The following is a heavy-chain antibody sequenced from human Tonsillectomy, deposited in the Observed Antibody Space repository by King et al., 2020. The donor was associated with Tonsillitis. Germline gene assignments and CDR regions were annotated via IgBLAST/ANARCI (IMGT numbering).Heavy chain of an antibody. J-gene: IGHJ3*02. CDR2: INHSGST. CDR3: ARGGDDAFDI. D-gene: IGHD3-16*01. CDR1: GGSFSGHY. V-gene: IGHV4-34*01. Sequence: VQLQQGGAGLLKPSETLSLTCAVYGGSFSGHYWRWIRQPPGKGVGWIGEINHSGSTNYNPSLQGPVTISVGQSKNQFSLKLTSWTAADTAVYYCARGGDDAFDIWGHGTMVTVSS.